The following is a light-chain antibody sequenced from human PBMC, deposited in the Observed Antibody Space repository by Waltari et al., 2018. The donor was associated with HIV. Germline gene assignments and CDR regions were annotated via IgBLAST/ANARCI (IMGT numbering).Light chain of an antibody. CDR1: SSNIGSRS. CDR2: SNT. J-gene: IGLJ2*01. CDR3: SVWDVTLNGLV. Sequence: QPLLTQSPSASGTPGQRVNISCFGTSSNIGSRSVNWYQHFPGTPPKLLIFSNTERPSGVPDRFSGSKSCTSASLAITGLHSQDEADYYCSVWDVTLNGLVFGGGTRLSVL. V-gene: IGLV1-44*01.